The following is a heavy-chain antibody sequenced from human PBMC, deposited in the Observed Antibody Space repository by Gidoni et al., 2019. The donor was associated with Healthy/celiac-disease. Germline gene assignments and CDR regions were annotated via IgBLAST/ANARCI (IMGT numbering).Heavy chain of an antibody. J-gene: IGHJ4*02. CDR3: VKRAVGTFSFDY. V-gene: IGHV3-64D*09. CDR1: GFPFSSYT. CDR2: ISSNGGGT. D-gene: IGHD1-26*01. Sequence: EVQLVESGGGLVQPGGSLRLSGSAAGFPFSSYTMHWVRQAPGKGLEYVSAISSNGGGTYYADSVKGRFTLSRDNSKNTLYLQMSSLRAEDTAVYYCVKRAVGTFSFDYWGQGTLVTVSS.